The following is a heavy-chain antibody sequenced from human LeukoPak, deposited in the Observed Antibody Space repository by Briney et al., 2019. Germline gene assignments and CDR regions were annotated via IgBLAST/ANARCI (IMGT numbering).Heavy chain of an antibody. J-gene: IGHJ6*03. Sequence: ASVKVSCKASGYTFTGYYMHWVRQAPGQGLEWMGWINPNSGGTNYAQKFQGRVTMTRDTSISTAYMELSRLRSDDTAVYYCARGGTAMVIYYYYYMDVWGKGTTVTVSS. CDR3: ARGGTAMVIYYYYYMDV. V-gene: IGHV1-2*02. CDR1: GYTFTGYY. D-gene: IGHD5-18*01. CDR2: INPNSGGT.